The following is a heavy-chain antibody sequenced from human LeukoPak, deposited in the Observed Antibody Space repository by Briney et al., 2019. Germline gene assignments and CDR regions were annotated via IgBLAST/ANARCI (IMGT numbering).Heavy chain of an antibody. V-gene: IGHV3-48*01. CDR3: ARTYYDFWSGYYSHEGNPFDY. Sequence: SGGSLRLSCIASGFTFSRYNMNWVRQAPGKGLEWVSDISSSSSTIYYADSVKGRFTISRDNAKNSLYLEMNSLRAEDTAVYYCARTYYDFWSGYYSHEGNPFDYWGQGTLVTVSS. D-gene: IGHD3-3*01. CDR1: GFTFSRYN. J-gene: IGHJ4*02. CDR2: ISSSSSTI.